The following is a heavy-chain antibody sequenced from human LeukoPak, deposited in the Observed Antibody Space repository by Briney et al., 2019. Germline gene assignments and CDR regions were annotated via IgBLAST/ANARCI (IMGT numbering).Heavy chain of an antibody. CDR2: IKQDGSEK. Sequence: PGGSLRLSCAAYGFTFNTYWMSWVRQAPGKGLEWVANIKQDGSEKYYVDSVKGRFTISRDNAKNSLYLQMNSLRAEDTAVYYCAREPAAGQGDWFDPWGQGTLVTVSS. J-gene: IGHJ5*02. D-gene: IGHD6-13*01. V-gene: IGHV3-7*05. CDR1: GFTFNTYW. CDR3: AREPAAGQGDWFDP.